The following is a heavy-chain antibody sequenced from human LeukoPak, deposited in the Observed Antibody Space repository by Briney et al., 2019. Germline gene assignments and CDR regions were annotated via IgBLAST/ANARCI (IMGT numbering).Heavy chain of an antibody. CDR2: IYHSGST. D-gene: IGHD6-19*01. Sequence: PSETLSLSCTVSGYSISSGYYWGWIRQPPGKGLEWIGSIYHSGSTYYNPSLKSRVTISVDTSKNQFSLKLSSVTAADTAVYYCARGGWRIDYWGQGTLVTVSS. J-gene: IGHJ4*02. V-gene: IGHV4-38-2*02. CDR3: ARGGWRIDY. CDR1: GYSISSGYY.